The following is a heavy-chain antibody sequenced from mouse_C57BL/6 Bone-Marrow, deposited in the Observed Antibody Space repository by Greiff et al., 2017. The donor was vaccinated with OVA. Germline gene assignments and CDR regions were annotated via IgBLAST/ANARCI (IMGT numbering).Heavy chain of an antibody. CDR2: IRNKANGYTT. V-gene: IGHV7-3*01. Sequence: EVKVVESGGGLVQPGGSLSLSCAASGFTFTDYYMSWVRQPPGKALEWLGFIRNKANGYTTEYSASVKGRFTISRDNSQSILYRQMNALRAEDSATYYCARSPYSNYEAWFAYWGQGTLVTVSA. J-gene: IGHJ3*01. CDR3: ARSPYSNYEAWFAY. D-gene: IGHD2-5*01. CDR1: GFTFTDYY.